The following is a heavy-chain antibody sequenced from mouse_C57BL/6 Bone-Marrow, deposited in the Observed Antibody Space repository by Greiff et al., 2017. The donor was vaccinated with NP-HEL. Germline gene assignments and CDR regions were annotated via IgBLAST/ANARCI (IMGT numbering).Heavy chain of an antibody. CDR1: GFTFSSYA. V-gene: IGHV5-9-1*02. Sequence: EVQGVESGEGLVKPGGSLKLSCAASGFTFSSYAMSWVRQTPEKRLEWVAYISSGGDYIYYADTVKGRFTISRDNARNTLYLQMSSLKSEDTAMYYCTRGPITTAWYFDVWGTGTTVTVSS. CDR2: ISSGGDYI. CDR3: TRGPITTAWYFDV. J-gene: IGHJ1*03. D-gene: IGHD1-2*01.